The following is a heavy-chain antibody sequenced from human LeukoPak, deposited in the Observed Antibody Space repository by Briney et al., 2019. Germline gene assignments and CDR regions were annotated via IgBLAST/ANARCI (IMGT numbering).Heavy chain of an antibody. CDR1: GFTFSSYS. CDR2: ISSYSGTI. V-gene: IGHV3-48*02. J-gene: IGHJ4*02. CDR3: AREMGY. D-gene: IGHD5-24*01. Sequence: GGSLRLSCAASGFTFSSYSMNWVRQAPGKGLEWVSYISSYSGTISYADSVKGRFAISRDNAKNSLYLQMNSLRDEDTAIYYCAREMGYWSQGTLATVSS.